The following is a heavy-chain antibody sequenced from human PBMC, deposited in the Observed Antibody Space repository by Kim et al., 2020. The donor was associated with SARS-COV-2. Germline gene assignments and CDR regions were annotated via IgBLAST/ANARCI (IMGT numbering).Heavy chain of an antibody. D-gene: IGHD2-2*01. CDR1: GGSISSGGYY. Sequence: SETLSLTCTVSGGSISSGGYYWSWIRQHPGKGLEWIGYIYYSGSTYYNPSLKSRVTISVDTSKNQFSLKLSSVTAADTAVYYCARGSGYQLPLGGWYFDLWGRGTLVTVSS. J-gene: IGHJ2*01. CDR3: ARGSGYQLPLGGWYFDL. CDR2: IYYSGST. V-gene: IGHV4-31*03.